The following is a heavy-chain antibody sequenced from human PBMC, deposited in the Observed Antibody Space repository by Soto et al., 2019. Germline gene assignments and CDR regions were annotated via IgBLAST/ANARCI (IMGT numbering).Heavy chain of an antibody. Sequence: ASVKVSCKASGYTFTSYDINWVRQATGQGLEWMGWMNPNNGNAGYALKFQGRVTMTWNTSISTAYMELSSLRSEDTAMYYCARGSRGVRFDPWGQGTLVTVSS. V-gene: IGHV1-8*01. D-gene: IGHD3-10*01. CDR3: ARGSRGVRFDP. J-gene: IGHJ5*02. CDR2: MNPNNGNA. CDR1: GYTFTSYD.